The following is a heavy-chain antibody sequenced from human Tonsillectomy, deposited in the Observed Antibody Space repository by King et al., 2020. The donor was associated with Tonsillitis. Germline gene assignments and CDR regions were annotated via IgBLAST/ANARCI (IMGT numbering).Heavy chain of an antibody. J-gene: IGHJ4*02. Sequence: VQLVESGGGLVQPGGSLRLPCAASGFTFSSYWMYWVRQAIGKGLVWVSRINSEGSSTSYADSVKGRFTISRDNAKNTLYLQMNSLRDEDTAVYYCAREDQLERFNWGQGTLVTVSS. V-gene: IGHV3-74*01. D-gene: IGHD1-1*01. CDR2: INSEGSST. CDR3: AREDQLERFN. CDR1: GFTFSSYW.